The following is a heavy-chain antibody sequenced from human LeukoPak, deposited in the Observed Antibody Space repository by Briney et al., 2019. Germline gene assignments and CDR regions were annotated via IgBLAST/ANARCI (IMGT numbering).Heavy chain of an antibody. J-gene: IGHJ5*02. CDR2: INPNSGGT. D-gene: IGHD6-19*01. CDR3: ARDLGYSSGWYNANWFDP. CDR1: GYTFTGYY. V-gene: IGHV1-2*02. Sequence: ASVKVSCKASGYTFTGYYMHWVREAPGQGLEWIGWINPNSGGTNYAQKFQGRVTMTRDTSISTAYMELSRLRSDDTAVYYCARDLGYSSGWYNANWFDPWGQGTLVTVSS.